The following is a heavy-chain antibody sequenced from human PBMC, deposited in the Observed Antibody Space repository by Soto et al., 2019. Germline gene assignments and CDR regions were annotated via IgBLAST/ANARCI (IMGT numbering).Heavy chain of an antibody. CDR3: ARDYGGNSGWFDP. D-gene: IGHD4-17*01. Sequence: QVQLVQSGAEVREPGASVKVSCKASGYTFTSYAINWVRQATGQGLEWMGWMNPNNDNTGYAQKFQGRVTMTRDTSISTAYIDLSSLRFEDTAVYYCARDYGGNSGWFDPWGQGTLVTVSS. V-gene: IGHV1-8*01. CDR1: GYTFTSYA. J-gene: IGHJ5*02. CDR2: MNPNNDNT.